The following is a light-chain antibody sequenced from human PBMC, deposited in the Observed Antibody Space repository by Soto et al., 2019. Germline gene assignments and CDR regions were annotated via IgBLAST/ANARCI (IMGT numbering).Light chain of an antibody. J-gene: IGKJ3*01. Sequence: DIQMTQSPSSLSASVGDRVTFTCQASHDMSNYLNWYQHKPGKVPKLLIYGASNLETGVPSRFSGSGSGTDFTFTISSLQPEDIATYYCQYCDYLPLFGPGTTVDLK. CDR2: GAS. V-gene: IGKV1-33*01. CDR3: QYCDYLPL. CDR1: HDMSNY.